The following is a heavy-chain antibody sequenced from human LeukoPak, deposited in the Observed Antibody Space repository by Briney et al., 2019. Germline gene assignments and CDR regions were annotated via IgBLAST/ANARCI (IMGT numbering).Heavy chain of an antibody. CDR2: INHSGST. D-gene: IGHD3-22*01. J-gene: IGHJ3*02. CDR1: GGSFSGYY. CDR3: ARAVLGVVVADDAFDI. V-gene: IGHV4-34*01. Sequence: SETLSLTCAVYGGSFSGYYWSWIRQPPGKGLEWIGEINHSGSTNYNPSLKSRVTISVDTSKNQFSLKLSSMTAADTAVYYCARAVLGVVVADDAFDIWGQGTMVTVSS.